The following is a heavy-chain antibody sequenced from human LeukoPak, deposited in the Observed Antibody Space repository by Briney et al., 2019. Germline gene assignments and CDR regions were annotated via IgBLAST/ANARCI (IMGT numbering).Heavy chain of an antibody. D-gene: IGHD5-24*01. Sequence: SETLSLTCTVSGGSISSSNCYWAWIRQPPGKGLEWIGSVYHSGSTYYNLSLKSRVTISVDTSKNQFSLKLSSVTAADTAVYYCARPIRDAYMGYFDFWGQGALVTVSS. CDR1: GGSISSSNCY. J-gene: IGHJ4*02. V-gene: IGHV4-39*01. CDR3: ARPIRDAYMGYFDF. CDR2: VYHSGST.